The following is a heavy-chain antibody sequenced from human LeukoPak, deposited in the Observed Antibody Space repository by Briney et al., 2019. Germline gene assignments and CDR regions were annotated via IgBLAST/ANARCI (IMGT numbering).Heavy chain of an antibody. V-gene: IGHV3-21*01. J-gene: IGHJ3*02. CDR2: ISSSSSYI. CDR1: GFTCSYYT. CDR3: ARDRGTGKPGTFDI. D-gene: IGHD1-1*01. Sequence: NAGGSLRLSCAASGFTCSYYTMNWVRQAPGKGLEWVSSISSSSSYIYYADSVKGRFTISRDNAKNSLYLQMNSLRAEDTAVYYCARDRGTGKPGTFDIWGQGTMVTVSS.